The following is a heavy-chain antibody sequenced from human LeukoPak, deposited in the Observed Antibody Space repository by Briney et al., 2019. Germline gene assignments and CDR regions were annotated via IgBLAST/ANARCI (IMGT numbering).Heavy chain of an antibody. D-gene: IGHD3-16*01. V-gene: IGHV3-48*01. CDR1: GFTFSNAW. Sequence: GGSLRLSCAASGFTFSNAWMNWVRQAPGKGLEWVSYISSSSSTIYYADSVKGRFTISRDNAKNSLYLQMNSLRAEDTAVYYCARDLGYWGQGTLVTVSS. CDR2: ISSSSSTI. J-gene: IGHJ4*02. CDR3: ARDLGY.